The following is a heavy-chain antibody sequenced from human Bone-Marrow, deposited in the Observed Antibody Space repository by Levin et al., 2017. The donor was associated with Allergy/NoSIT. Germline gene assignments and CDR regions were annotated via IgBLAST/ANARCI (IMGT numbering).Heavy chain of an antibody. CDR1: GFTFSSYS. Sequence: GGSLRLSCAASGFTFSSYSMNWVRQAPGKGLEWVSSISSSSSYIYYADSVKGRFTISRDNAKNSLYLQMNSLRAEDTAVYYCARFPHLGYCSSTSCSRPAYYYYYYMDVWGKGTTVTVSS. CDR2: ISSSSSYI. D-gene: IGHD2-2*01. J-gene: IGHJ6*03. V-gene: IGHV3-21*01. CDR3: ARFPHLGYCSSTSCSRPAYYYYYYMDV.